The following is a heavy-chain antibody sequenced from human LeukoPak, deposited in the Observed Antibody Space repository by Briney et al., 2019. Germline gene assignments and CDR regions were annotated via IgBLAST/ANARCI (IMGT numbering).Heavy chain of an antibody. J-gene: IGHJ4*02. CDR2: ISSSSSYI. CDR3: ARDGGVWGGYLFDY. CDR1: GFTFSSYS. Sequence: GGSLRLSCAASGFTFSSYSMNWVRQAPGKGLEWVSSISSSSSYIYYADSVKGRFTISRDNAKNSLYLQMNSLRAEDTAVYYCARDGGVWGGYLFDYWGQGTLVTVSS. V-gene: IGHV3-21*01. D-gene: IGHD3-3*01.